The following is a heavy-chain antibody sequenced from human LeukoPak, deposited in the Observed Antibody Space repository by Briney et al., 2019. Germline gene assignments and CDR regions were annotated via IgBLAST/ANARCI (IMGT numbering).Heavy chain of an antibody. J-gene: IGHJ6*03. Sequence: GGSLRLSCAASGFTFSSYAMHWVRQAPGKGLEWVAVISYDGSNKYYADSVKGRFTISRDNSKNTLYLQMNSLRAEDTAVYYCARGLWEPPAYYYYYMDVWGKGTTVTSP. D-gene: IGHD1-26*01. V-gene: IGHV3-30-3*01. CDR3: ARGLWEPPAYYYYYMDV. CDR2: ISYDGSNK. CDR1: GFTFSSYA.